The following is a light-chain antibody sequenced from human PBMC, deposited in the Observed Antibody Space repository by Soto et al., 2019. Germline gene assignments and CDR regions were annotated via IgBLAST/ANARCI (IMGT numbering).Light chain of an antibody. CDR3: QQRSDWPRT. CDR1: QSVGSS. Sequence: EIVLTQSPATLSLSPGETATLSCRASQSVGSSLAWYQQRPGQTPRLLIYDASNRATDIPARFSGSGSGTDFTLTISSLEPEDFAVYYCQQRSDWPRTFGQGTKVEIK. J-gene: IGKJ1*01. V-gene: IGKV3-11*01. CDR2: DAS.